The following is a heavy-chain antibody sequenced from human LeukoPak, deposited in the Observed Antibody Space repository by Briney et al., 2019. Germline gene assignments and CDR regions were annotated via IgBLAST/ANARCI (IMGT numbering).Heavy chain of an antibody. CDR3: ARDHGSGSGYYYYMDV. CDR2: ISYDGSNK. V-gene: IGHV3-30-3*01. Sequence: PGGSLRLSCATSGFNFRSYWMSWVRQAPGKGLEWVAVISYDGSNKYYADSVKGRFTISRDNSKNTLYLQMNSLRAEDTAVYYCARDHGSGSGYYYYMDVWGKGTTVTVSS. J-gene: IGHJ6*03. CDR1: GFNFRSYW. D-gene: IGHD3-10*01.